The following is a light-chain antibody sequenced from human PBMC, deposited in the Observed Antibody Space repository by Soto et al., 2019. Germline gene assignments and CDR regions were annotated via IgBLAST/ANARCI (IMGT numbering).Light chain of an antibody. CDR3: QQYHNWPPYT. V-gene: IGKV3-15*01. Sequence: EIVMTQSPAILSVSPGERATLSCRASQSVTSNLAWYQQKPGQAPRLLIYGASNMANDIPARFSGSGSGTEFTLTINSLQSEDFAVYYCQQYHNWPPYTFGQGTKLEIK. J-gene: IGKJ2*01. CDR1: QSVTSN. CDR2: GAS.